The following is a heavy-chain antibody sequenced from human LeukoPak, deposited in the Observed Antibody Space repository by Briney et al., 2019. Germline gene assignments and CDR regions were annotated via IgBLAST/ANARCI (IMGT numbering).Heavy chain of an antibody. V-gene: IGHV4-38-2*02. Sequence: NPSETLSLTGSVSGYSLSSGYYWSWIRRPPGKGLEWIGSIYHSGSTYYNPSLKSRVTISVDTSKNQFSLKLSSVTAADTAVYYCASLLMLTDMDVWGKGTTVTVSS. CDR3: ASLLMLTDMDV. J-gene: IGHJ6*03. CDR1: GYSLSSGYY. D-gene: IGHD3-10*01. CDR2: IYHSGST.